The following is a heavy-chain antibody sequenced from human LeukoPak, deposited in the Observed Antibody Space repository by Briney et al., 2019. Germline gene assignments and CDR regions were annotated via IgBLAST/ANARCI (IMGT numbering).Heavy chain of an antibody. D-gene: IGHD6-13*01. V-gene: IGHV4-59*01. CDR3: ASGPYPAAGTDHQFDY. CDR1: GASISSYY. CDR2: IFYRGST. Sequence: SETLSLTCTVSGASISSYYWSWIRQPPGKGLGWIGYIFYRGSTHYNPSLKSRVTISVDTSKNQFSLKLNSVTAADTAVYYCASGPYPAAGTDHQFDYWGQGTLVTVSS. J-gene: IGHJ4*02.